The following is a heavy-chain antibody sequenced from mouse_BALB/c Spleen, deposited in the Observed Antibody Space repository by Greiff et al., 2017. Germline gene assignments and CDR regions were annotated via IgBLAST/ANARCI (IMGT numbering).Heavy chain of an antibody. D-gene: IGHD1-1*01. V-gene: IGHV3-2*02. J-gene: IGHJ4*01. CDR2: ISYSGST. Sequence: EVQRVESGPGLVKPSQSLSLTCTVTGYSITSDYAWNWIRQFPGNKLEWMGYISYSGSTSYNPSLKSRISITRDTSKNQFFLQLNSVTTEDTATYYGARKGGGSRYYYAMDYWGQGTSVTVSS. CDR3: ARKGGGSRYYYAMDY. CDR1: GYSITSDYA.